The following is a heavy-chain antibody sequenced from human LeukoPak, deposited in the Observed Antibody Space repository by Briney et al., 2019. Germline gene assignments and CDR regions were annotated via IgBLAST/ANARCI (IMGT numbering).Heavy chain of an antibody. D-gene: IGHD2-21*02. CDR3: ARGQAYCGADCYSD. CDR2: IYTGGGT. Sequence: GGSLRLSCAASGFSISHYYMTWVRQTPGKGLDWVSVIYTGGGTNYGDSVKGRFTISRDNSKNTLYLQMNSLRADDTAIYYCARGQAYCGADCYSDWGQGTPVTVSS. CDR1: GFSISHYY. V-gene: IGHV3-66*01. J-gene: IGHJ4*02.